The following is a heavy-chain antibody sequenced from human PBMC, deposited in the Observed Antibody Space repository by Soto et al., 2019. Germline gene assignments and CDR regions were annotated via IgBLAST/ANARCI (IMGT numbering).Heavy chain of an antibody. CDR2: IIPIFGTA. D-gene: IGHD3-3*01. Sequence: QVQLVQSGAEVKKPGSSVKVSCKASGGTFSSYAISWVRQAPGQGLEWMGGIIPIFGTANYAQKFQGRVTITADESTSTAYMEWSSLRSEDTAVYYCARAPGVTIFGVVISPYYYYGMDVWGQGTTVTVSS. CDR3: ARAPGVTIFGVVISPYYYYGMDV. V-gene: IGHV1-69*12. J-gene: IGHJ6*02. CDR1: GGTFSSYA.